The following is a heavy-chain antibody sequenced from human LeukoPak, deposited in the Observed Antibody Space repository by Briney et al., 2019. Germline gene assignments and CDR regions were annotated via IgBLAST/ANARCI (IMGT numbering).Heavy chain of an antibody. CDR1: GSTFSSSA. Sequence: GGSLRLSCEASGSTFSSSAMTWVRQAPGKGLEWVSSISNSGGNTYYADSVKARFTISRDNSKNTLFLQMDSLRAEDTAVYYCAKDQWSSAPGYFDYWGQGTLVTVSS. J-gene: IGHJ4*02. D-gene: IGHD2-15*01. V-gene: IGHV3-23*01. CDR3: AKDQWSSAPGYFDY. CDR2: ISNSGGNT.